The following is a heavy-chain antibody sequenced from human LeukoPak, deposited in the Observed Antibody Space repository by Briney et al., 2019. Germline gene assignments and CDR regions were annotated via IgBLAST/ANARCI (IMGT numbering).Heavy chain of an antibody. V-gene: IGHV1-69*04. J-gene: IGHJ4*02. CDR1: GYTFTSYG. CDR2: IIPILGIA. CDR3: ANTAYGGNSVIDY. D-gene: IGHD4-23*01. Sequence: ASVKVSCKASGYTFTSYGISWVRQAPGQGLEWMGRIIPILGIANYAQKFQGRVTITADKSTSTAYMELSSLRSEDTAVYYCANTAYGGNSVIDYWGQGTLVTVSS.